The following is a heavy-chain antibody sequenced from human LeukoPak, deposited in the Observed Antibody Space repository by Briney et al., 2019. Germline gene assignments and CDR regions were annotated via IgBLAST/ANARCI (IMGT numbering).Heavy chain of an antibody. Sequence: GGSLRLSCAASGFTFSSYSMNWVRQAPGKGLEWVSSISSSSSYIYYADSVKGRFTISRDNAKNSLYLQMNSLRAEDTAVYYCARGLAAMASDIWGQGTMVTVSS. J-gene: IGHJ3*02. CDR3: ARGLAAMASDI. CDR1: GFTFSSYS. D-gene: IGHD5-18*01. V-gene: IGHV3-21*01. CDR2: ISSSSSYI.